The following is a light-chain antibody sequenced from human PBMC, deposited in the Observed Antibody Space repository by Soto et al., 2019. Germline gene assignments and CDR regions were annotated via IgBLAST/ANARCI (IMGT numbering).Light chain of an antibody. CDR2: DAS. Sequence: EIVLTQSPGTLSVSPGDRVTLSCRASQSISNYLAWYQQKPGQAPRLLIYDASNRATGIPARFSGSGPGTDFTLTISRLEPEDFAVYYCHQYGTSPQTFGQGTKVDIK. CDR1: QSISNY. V-gene: IGKV3-20*01. CDR3: HQYGTSPQT. J-gene: IGKJ1*01.